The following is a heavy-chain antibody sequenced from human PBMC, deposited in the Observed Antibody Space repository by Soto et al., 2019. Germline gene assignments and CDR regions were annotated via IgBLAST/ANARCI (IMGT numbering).Heavy chain of an antibody. CDR2: HYNDGST. J-gene: IGHJ4*01. Sequence: QVQLQESGPGLVKPSQTLSLTCNVSGGSVSSGGYYWSWVRQNPEKGLEWIGYHYNDGSTFYNPALQSRAVISVDMTKNHRFLNVRSVTAADTAVYYCARARYAGIVVDDWGQGTRVTVSS. CDR1: GGSVSSGGYY. CDR3: ARARYAGIVVDD. D-gene: IGHD1-26*01. V-gene: IGHV4-31*03.